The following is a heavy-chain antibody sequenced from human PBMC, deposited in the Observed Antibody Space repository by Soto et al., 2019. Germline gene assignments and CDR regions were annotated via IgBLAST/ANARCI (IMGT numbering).Heavy chain of an antibody. CDR1: GFNFSNYA. Sequence: GSLRLSCAASGFNFSNYAMSWVRQAPGKGLEWVSGISGSGGSTFYADSVKGRFTISRDNSENTLYLQMNSLRAEDTALYYCAKGARSSYYYGLDVWGQGTTVTVSS. CDR2: ISGSGGST. CDR3: AKGARSSYYYGLDV. V-gene: IGHV3-23*01. J-gene: IGHJ6*02. D-gene: IGHD6-6*01.